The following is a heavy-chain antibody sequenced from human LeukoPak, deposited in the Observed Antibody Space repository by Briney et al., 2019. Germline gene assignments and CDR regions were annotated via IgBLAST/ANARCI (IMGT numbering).Heavy chain of an antibody. CDR1: GYVFTAYY. Sequence: ASVKVSCKTSGYVFTAYYIHWVRQAPGQGLEWLGFVKPDTGATNSAQQLQGRVSMTSDASVTTAYMELSGLTSADTALYFCARERPTLLTRIRGIATAPDHWGQGTLVTVSS. V-gene: IGHV1-2*02. J-gene: IGHJ5*02. CDR2: VKPDTGAT. CDR3: ARERPTLLTRIRGIATAPDH. D-gene: IGHD3-10*01.